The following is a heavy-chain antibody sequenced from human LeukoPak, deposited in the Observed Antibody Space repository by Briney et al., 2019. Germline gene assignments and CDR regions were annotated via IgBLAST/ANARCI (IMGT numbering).Heavy chain of an antibody. D-gene: IGHD2-15*01. CDR2: ISSPTNST. Sequence: PGGSLRLSCAASGFTFSSYAMSWVRQAPGKGLEWVSTISSPTNSTHYADFVKGRFTISRDNSKNTLYLQMNSLRAEDTAMYYCSAGYDYWGHGTLVTVSS. V-gene: IGHV3-23*01. J-gene: IGHJ4*01. CDR1: GFTFSSYA. CDR3: SAGYDY.